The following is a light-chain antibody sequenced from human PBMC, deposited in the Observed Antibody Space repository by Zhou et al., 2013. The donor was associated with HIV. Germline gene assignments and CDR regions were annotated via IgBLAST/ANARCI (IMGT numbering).Light chain of an antibody. CDR3: QQRSNWPPLT. CDR1: QSVSSY. J-gene: IGKJ4*01. Sequence: EIVLTQSPATLSLSPGERATLSCRASQSVSSYLVWYQQKPGQAPRLLIYGASNRATGIPARFSGSGSGTDFTLTISSLEPEDFAVYYCQQRSNWPPLTFGGGTKVEIK. CDR2: GAS. V-gene: IGKV3-11*01.